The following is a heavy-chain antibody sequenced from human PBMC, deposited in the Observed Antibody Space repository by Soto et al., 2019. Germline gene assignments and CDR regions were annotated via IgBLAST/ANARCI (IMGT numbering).Heavy chain of an antibody. CDR3: AKVGLFDGNKPITFEF. CDR1: GFSFSSYW. Sequence: GGSLRLSCAASGFSFSSYWMSWVRQAPGRGLEWVANINQDATRQSYVDSVEGRFSISRDNAKNSLYLQMNSLRVEDTAVYYCAKVGLFDGNKPITFEFWCQGTLVTVSS. V-gene: IGHV3-7*03. CDR2: INQDATRQ. D-gene: IGHD3-3*01. J-gene: IGHJ4*02.